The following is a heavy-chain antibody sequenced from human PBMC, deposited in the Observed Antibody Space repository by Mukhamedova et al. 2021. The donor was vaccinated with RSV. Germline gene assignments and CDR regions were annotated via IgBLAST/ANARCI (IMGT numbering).Heavy chain of an antibody. D-gene: IGHD6-6*01. J-gene: IGHJ4*02. CDR2: IYHSGST. CDR3: ASALSIAARRFDY. CDR1: W. Sequence: WWSWVRQPPGKGLEWIGEIYHSGSTNYNPSLKSRVTISVDKSKNQFSLKLSSVTAADTAVYYCASALSIAARRFDYWGQGTLVT. V-gene: IGHV4-4*02.